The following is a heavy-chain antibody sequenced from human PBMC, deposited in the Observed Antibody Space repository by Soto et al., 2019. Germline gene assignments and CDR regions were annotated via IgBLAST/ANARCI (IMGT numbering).Heavy chain of an antibody. CDR3: ARAGPAGDYGEKYDY. J-gene: IGHJ4*03. D-gene: IGHD4-17*01. V-gene: IGHV4-59*01. CDR2: IYYSGST. Sequence: PSETLSLTCTVSGGSISSYYWSWIRQPPGKGLEWIGYIYYSGSTNYNPSLKSRVTISVDTSKNQFSLKLSSVTAADTAVYYCARAGPAGDYGEKYDYWGQGTMVTVSS. CDR1: GGSISSYY.